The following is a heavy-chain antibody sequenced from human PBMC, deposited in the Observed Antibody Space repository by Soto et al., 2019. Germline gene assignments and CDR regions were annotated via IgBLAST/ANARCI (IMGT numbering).Heavy chain of an antibody. D-gene: IGHD4-17*01. CDR1: GFTFSSYG. CDR3: AKDRWVRQLRSYFDY. Sequence: QVQLVGSGGGVVQPGRSLRLSCAASGFTFSSYGMHWVRQAPGKGLEWVAFISYDGINKYYADSVKGRFTISRDNSKNTLYLQMSSLRAEETAVYYCAKDRWVRQLRSYFDYWGQGTLVTVYS. CDR2: ISYDGINK. V-gene: IGHV3-30*18. J-gene: IGHJ4*02.